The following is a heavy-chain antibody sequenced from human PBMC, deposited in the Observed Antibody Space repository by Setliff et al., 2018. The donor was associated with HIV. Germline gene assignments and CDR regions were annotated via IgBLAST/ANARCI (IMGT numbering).Heavy chain of an antibody. J-gene: IGHJ4*02. Sequence: SETLSLTCDVSGGSISSNSWWTWVRQPPGKGLEWIGQIYHGGNTRYNPSLKSRLTMSIDKSKNQVSLELSSVTAADTAVYYCARPSSSSWHPGRFDYWGQGTLVTVSS. V-gene: IGHV4-4*02. D-gene: IGHD6-13*01. CDR3: ARPSSSSWHPGRFDY. CDR1: GGSISSNSW. CDR2: IYHGGNT.